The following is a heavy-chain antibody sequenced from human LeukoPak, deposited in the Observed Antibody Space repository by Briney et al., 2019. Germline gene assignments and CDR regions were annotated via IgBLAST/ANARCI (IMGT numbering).Heavy chain of an antibody. CDR3: ARHVYYYDSSGYYVSHAFDI. J-gene: IGHJ3*02. V-gene: IGHV4-34*01. CDR2: INHSGST. D-gene: IGHD3-22*01. CDR1: GGSFSGYY. Sequence: SETLSLTCAVYGGSFSGYYWSWIRQPPGKGLEWIGEINHSGSTNYNPSLKSRVTISVDTSKNQFSLKLSSVTAADTAVYYCARHVYYYDSSGYYVSHAFDIWGQGTMVTVSS.